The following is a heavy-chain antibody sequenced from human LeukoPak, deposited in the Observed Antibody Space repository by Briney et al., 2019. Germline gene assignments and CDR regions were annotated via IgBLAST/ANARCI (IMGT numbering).Heavy chain of an antibody. D-gene: IGHD3-16*01. Sequence: GGSLRLSCAASGFTFSSYWMHWVRQAPGKGLVWVSRINSDGSSTNYADSVKGRFTISRDNAKNTLYLQMSSLRAEDTAVYYWERDRGDDYFDYWGQGSLVNVSS. CDR3: ERDRGDDYFDY. J-gene: IGHJ4*02. CDR2: INSDGSST. CDR1: GFTFSSYW. V-gene: IGHV3-74*01.